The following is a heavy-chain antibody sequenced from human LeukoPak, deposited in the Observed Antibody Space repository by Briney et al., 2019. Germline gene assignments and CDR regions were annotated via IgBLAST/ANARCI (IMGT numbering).Heavy chain of an antibody. V-gene: IGHV4-30-4*08. Sequence: SQTLSLTCTVSGGSISSGDYYWSWIRQPPGKGLEWIGYIYYSGSTYYNPSLKSRVTISVDTSKNQFSLKLSSVTAADTAVYYCARYSGSQNGFDPWGQGTLDTVSS. J-gene: IGHJ5*02. CDR2: IYYSGST. CDR3: ARYSGSQNGFDP. CDR1: GGSISSGDYY. D-gene: IGHD2-15*01.